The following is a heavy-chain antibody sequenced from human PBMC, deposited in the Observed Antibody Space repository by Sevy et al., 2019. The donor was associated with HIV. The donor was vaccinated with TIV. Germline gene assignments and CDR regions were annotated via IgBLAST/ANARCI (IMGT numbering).Heavy chain of an antibody. D-gene: IGHD6-19*01. V-gene: IGHV3-48*02. CDR1: GISFSSYS. J-gene: IGHJ4*02. Sequence: GGSLRLSCAASGISFSSYSMNWVRQAPGKGLEWVSYISSSSSTIYYADSVKGRFTISRDNAKNSLYLQMNSLRDEDTAVYYCARGFNSGRYDVADYWGQGTLVTVSS. CDR3: ARGFNSGRYDVADY. CDR2: ISSSSSTI.